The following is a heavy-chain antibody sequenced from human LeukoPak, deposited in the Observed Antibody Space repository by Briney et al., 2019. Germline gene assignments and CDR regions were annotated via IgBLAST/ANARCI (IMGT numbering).Heavy chain of an antibody. V-gene: IGHV3-23*01. CDR2: ISGSGGST. Sequence: GGSLRLSCAASGFPFSRYAMSWVRQAPGKGLEWVSAISGSGGSTYYADSVKGRFTISRDNSKNTLYLQMNSMRAEDTAVYYCAKMVGLYNWFDPWGQGTLVTVSS. CDR1: GFPFSRYA. J-gene: IGHJ5*02. CDR3: AKMVGLYNWFDP. D-gene: IGHD2-15*01.